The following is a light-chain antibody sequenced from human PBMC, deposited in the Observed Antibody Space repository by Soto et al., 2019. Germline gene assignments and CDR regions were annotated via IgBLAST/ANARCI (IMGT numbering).Light chain of an antibody. CDR2: KAS. J-gene: IGKJ1*01. CDR3: QQYHSYSWT. CDR1: QSINSW. Sequence: DIQMTQSPSTLSASVGDRVTITCRASQSINSWLAWYQQKPGKAPSLVIYKASILESGVPSRFSGSGSGTEFTLTISSPQPDDFATYDCQQYHSYSWTFGQGTKVDMK. V-gene: IGKV1-5*03.